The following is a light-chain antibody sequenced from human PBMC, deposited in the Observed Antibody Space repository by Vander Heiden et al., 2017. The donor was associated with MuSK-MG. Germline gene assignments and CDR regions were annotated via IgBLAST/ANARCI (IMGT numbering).Light chain of an antibody. V-gene: IGLV3-25*03. CDR1: ALPKQY. CDR3: QSADSSGNVYV. CDR2: KDS. J-gene: IGLJ1*01. Sequence: SYELTQPPSVSVSPGQTARITCSGEALPKQYAYWYQQKPGQAPVLVIYKDSERPSGIPERFSGSSSGTTVTLTISGVQAEDEADYYCQSADSSGNVYVFGTGTKVTVL.